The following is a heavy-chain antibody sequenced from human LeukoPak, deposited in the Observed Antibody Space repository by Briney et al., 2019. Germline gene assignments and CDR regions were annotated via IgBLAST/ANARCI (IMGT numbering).Heavy chain of an antibody. CDR1: GFTFSSYE. J-gene: IGHJ4*02. Sequence: GGSLRLSCAASGFTFSSYEMNWVRQAPGKGLEWISYISDSASTIFYADSVKGRFTISRDNAKNSLYLQMNSLRAEDTAVYYRARDTRLGDYYGSEGLYWGQGTLVTISS. D-gene: IGHD3-10*01. V-gene: IGHV3-48*03. CDR2: ISDSASTI. CDR3: ARDTRLGDYYGSEGLY.